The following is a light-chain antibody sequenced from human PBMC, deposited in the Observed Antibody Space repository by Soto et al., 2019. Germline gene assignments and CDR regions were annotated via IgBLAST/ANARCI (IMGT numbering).Light chain of an antibody. CDR3: HQYNSYPRT. J-gene: IGKJ1*01. Sequence: EVVLTQSPATLSLSPGGRATLSCRASQSVGLSLAWYQQKPGQAPRLLIYDASERASGIPARFSGSGSGTDFALTISSLEPDDFATYYCHQYNSYPRTFGHGTKVEIK. V-gene: IGKV3-11*01. CDR2: DAS. CDR1: QSVGLS.